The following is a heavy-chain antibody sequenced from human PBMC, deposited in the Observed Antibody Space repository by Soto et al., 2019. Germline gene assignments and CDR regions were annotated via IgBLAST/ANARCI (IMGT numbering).Heavy chain of an antibody. D-gene: IGHD2-15*01. J-gene: IGHJ6*04. CDR3: ARDDVFCDGGRCYGILFDF. CDR2: IQSGGTT. Sequence: GGSLRLSCAASGFTVSSKYMTWVRQAPGKGLEWVSLIQSGGTTYYADSVKGRFTISRDTSENTLHLQMDSLRVEDTAVYYCARDDVFCDGGRCYGILFDFWGKGSSVTGSS. V-gene: IGHV3-66*01. CDR1: GFTVSSKY.